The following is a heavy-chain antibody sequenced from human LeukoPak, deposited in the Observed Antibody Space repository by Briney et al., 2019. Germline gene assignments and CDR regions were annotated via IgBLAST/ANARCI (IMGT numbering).Heavy chain of an antibody. Sequence: PSETLSLTCSVSGYSISSAYYWGWIRQPTGKGLEWIGSFYHSGSTYYNPSPKSRVTISVDTSKNQFSLKVSYVTAADTAVYYCAKCLRGYYYGSGNLYYYCYMDVWGKGTTVTVSS. CDR1: GYSISSAYY. CDR2: FYHSGST. D-gene: IGHD3-10*01. J-gene: IGHJ6*03. V-gene: IGHV4-38-2*02. CDR3: AKCLRGYYYGSGNLYYYCYMDV.